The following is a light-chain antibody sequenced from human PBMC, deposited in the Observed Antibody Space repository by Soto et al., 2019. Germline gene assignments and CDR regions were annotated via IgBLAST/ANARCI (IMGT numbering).Light chain of an antibody. J-gene: IGKJ2*01. CDR3: QQYTLSPYT. CDR1: QSVSSNY. Sequence: EIVLTQSPGTLSLSPGERGTLSCRASQSVSSNYLAWYQQKPGQAPRLLIYGASSRATGIPDRFSGSGSGREFTLTINRLEPEDFAVYFCQQYTLSPYTFGQGTRLEIK. CDR2: GAS. V-gene: IGKV3-20*01.